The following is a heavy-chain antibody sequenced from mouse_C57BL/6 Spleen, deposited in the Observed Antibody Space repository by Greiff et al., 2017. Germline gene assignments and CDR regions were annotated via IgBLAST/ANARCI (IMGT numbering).Heavy chain of an antibody. CDR1: GYTFTSYS. D-gene: IGHD2-3*01. J-gene: IGHJ2*01. CDR3: ARVMYYFDY. CDR2: IYPGSGST. Sequence: VQLKQPGAELVKPGASVKLSCKASGYTFTSYSITWVKQRPGQGLEWIGDIYPGSGSTNYNEKFKSKATLTVDTTSSTAYMQLSSLTSEASACYNCARVMYYFDYWGQGTTLTVSS. V-gene: IGHV1-55*01.